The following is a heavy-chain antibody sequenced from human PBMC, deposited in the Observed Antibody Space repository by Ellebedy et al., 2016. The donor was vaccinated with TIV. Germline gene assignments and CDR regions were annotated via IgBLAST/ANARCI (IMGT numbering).Heavy chain of an antibody. CDR1: GYSFTSYW. V-gene: IGHV5-51*01. J-gene: IGHJ5*02. Sequence: PGGSLRLSCKGSGYSFTSYWIGWVRQMPGKGLEWMGIIYLGDSDTRSSPSFQGQVTISADKSISTAYLQWSSLKASDTAMYYCARFISWFDPWGQGTLVTVSS. CDR3: ARFISWFDP. CDR2: IYLGDSDT. D-gene: IGHD3-10*01.